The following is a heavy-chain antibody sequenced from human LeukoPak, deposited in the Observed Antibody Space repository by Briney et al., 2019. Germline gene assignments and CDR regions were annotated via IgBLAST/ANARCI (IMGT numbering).Heavy chain of an antibody. CDR2: IYYSGST. J-gene: IGHJ4*02. CDR3: ARGGYSSSSWFDY. CDR1: GGSISSYY. V-gene: IGHV4-59*08. Sequence: PSETLSLTCTVSGGSISSYYWSWIRQPPGKGLEWIGYIYYSGSTNYNPSLKSRVTISVDTSKNQFSLKLSSVTAADTAVYYCARGGYSSSSWFDYWGQGTLVTVSS. D-gene: IGHD6-6*01.